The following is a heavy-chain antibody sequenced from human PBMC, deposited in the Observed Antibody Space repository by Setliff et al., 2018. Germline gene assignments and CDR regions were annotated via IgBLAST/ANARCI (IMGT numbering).Heavy chain of an antibody. V-gene: IGHV4-39*06. J-gene: IGHJ6*02. CDR3: SRGAEYSSRWYIYYYGMDV. CDR1: GGSISSSLYY. D-gene: IGHD6-13*01. CDR2: IHYSRST. Sequence: PSETLSLTCTVSGGSISSSLYYWGWLRQPPGKGLEWIGSIHYSRSTNYNPSVKSRVTITEDTSKNLFTLKRSSVTAADTAVYYCSRGAEYSSRWYIYYYGMDVWGQGTTVTLSS.